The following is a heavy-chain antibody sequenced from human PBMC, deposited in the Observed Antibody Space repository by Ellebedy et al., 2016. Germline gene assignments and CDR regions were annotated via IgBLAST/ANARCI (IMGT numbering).Heavy chain of an antibody. Sequence: GESLKISXAASGFTFSSYAMHWVRQAPGKGLEWVAVISYDGSNKYYADSVKGRFTISRDNSKNTLYLQMNSLRAEDTAVYYCARDPDPVYYGSGTPGDYYYYYGMDVWGQGTTVTVSS. CDR1: GFTFSSYA. CDR2: ISYDGSNK. CDR3: ARDPDPVYYGSGTPGDYYYYYGMDV. J-gene: IGHJ6*02. D-gene: IGHD3-10*01. V-gene: IGHV3-30-3*01.